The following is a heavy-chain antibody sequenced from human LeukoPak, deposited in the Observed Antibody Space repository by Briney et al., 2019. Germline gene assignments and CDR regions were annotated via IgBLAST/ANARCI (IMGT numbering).Heavy chain of an antibody. Sequence: GGSLRLSCAASGFTLSNYWMSWLRQAPGKGLEWVANIKQDGSEKYYVDSVKGRFTISRDNAKNSLFLQMNSLRAEDTAVYYCARRGNRLAGAGTDYWGQGTLVTVSS. J-gene: IGHJ4*02. CDR1: GFTLSNYW. CDR3: ARRGNRLAGAGTDY. CDR2: IKQDGSEK. D-gene: IGHD6-13*01. V-gene: IGHV3-7*03.